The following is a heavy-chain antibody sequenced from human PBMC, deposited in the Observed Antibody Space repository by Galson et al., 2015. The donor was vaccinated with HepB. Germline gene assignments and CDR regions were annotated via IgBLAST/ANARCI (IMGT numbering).Heavy chain of an antibody. V-gene: IGHV4-39*01. CDR1: GGSISSSSYY. Sequence: QVQLQESGPGLVKPSETLSLTCTVSGGSISSSSYYWGWIRQPPGKGLEWIGSIYYSGSTYYNPSLKSRVTISVDTSKNQFSLKLSSVTAADTAVYYCARHRYGDYVFDYWGQGTLVTVSS. J-gene: IGHJ4*02. D-gene: IGHD4-17*01. CDR2: IYYSGST. CDR3: ARHRYGDYVFDY.